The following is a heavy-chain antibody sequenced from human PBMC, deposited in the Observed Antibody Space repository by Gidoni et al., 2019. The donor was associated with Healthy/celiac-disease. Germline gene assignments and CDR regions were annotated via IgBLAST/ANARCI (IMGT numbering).Heavy chain of an antibody. J-gene: IGHJ2*01. CDR1: GFPFSCYA. V-gene: IGHV3-23*01. D-gene: IGHD3-22*01. CDR2: ISGSGGST. CDR3: AKFYDSSGYYYPNWYFDL. Sequence: EVQLLESGGGLVQTGGSLRPSCSDSGFPFSCYAMSWVRQAPGKGLEWVSAISGSGGSTYYADSVKGRFTISRDNSKNTLYLKMNSLRAEDTAVYYCAKFYDSSGYYYPNWYFDLWGRGTLVTVSS.